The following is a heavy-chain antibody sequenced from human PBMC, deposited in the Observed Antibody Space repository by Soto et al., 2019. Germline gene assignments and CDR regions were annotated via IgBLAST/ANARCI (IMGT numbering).Heavy chain of an antibody. D-gene: IGHD3-3*01. J-gene: IGHJ4*02. CDR1: GYTFTGYG. CDR3: AKDYDFGSGSVNPYFDS. V-gene: IGHV3-30*18. Sequence: RGPLSLSSASSGYTFTGYGMHWVRQAPAKGLEWVAFMSHDENRKLYSDSVKGRFTISRDTSTSTLYPQMSRLRAEDTAVYYSAKDYDFGSGSVNPYFDSWGLGTLVTVSS. CDR2: MSHDENRK.